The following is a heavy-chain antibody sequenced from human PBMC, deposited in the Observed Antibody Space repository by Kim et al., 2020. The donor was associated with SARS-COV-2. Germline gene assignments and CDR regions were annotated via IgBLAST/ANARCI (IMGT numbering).Heavy chain of an antibody. D-gene: IGHD3-22*01. CDR3: TRGYYDSSGYELDY. J-gene: IGHJ4*02. V-gene: IGHV3-49*03. Sequence: GGSLRLSCTASGFTFGDYAMSWFRQAPGKGLEWKGFIRSKAYGGTTEYAASVKGRFTISRADAKSIAYLQMNSLTTEDTAVYYSTRGYYDSSGYELDYWGEGTLGTVSS. CDR2: IRSKAYGGTT. CDR1: GFTFGDYA.